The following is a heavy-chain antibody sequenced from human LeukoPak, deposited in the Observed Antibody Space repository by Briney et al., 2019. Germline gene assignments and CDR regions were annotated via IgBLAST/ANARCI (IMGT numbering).Heavy chain of an antibody. Sequence: GESLKISCKGSGSSFTSYWIGWVRQMPGKGLEWMGIIYPGDSDTRYSPSFQGQVTISADKSISTPYLQWSSLKASDTAMYYCARLVPEWELLRRAAFDIWGQGQWSPSLQ. CDR1: GSSFTSYW. J-gene: IGHJ3*02. D-gene: IGHD1-26*01. CDR3: ARLVPEWELLRRAAFDI. V-gene: IGHV5-51*01. CDR2: IYPGDSDT.